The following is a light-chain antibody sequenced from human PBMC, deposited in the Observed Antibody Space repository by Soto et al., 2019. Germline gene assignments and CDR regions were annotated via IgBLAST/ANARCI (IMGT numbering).Light chain of an antibody. J-gene: IGKJ2*01. Sequence: DIQMTQSPSTLSASAGDGVIITCRASESISSWLAGYQQKPGNAPKLLIYKASSLQTWVPSRFRGSGSGTEFTLTITSPQPDDFATYYCQHYNSYPYTFGQGTKLQIK. CDR2: KAS. V-gene: IGKV1-5*03. CDR1: ESISSW. CDR3: QHYNSYPYT.